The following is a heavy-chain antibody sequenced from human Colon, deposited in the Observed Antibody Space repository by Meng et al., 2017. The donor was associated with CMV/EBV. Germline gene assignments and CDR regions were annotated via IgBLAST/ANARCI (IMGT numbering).Heavy chain of an antibody. CDR3: ARRIAATGPLYYFDS. CDR2: ISAYNRNT. J-gene: IGHJ4*02. Sequence: ASVKVSCKASGYTFTSNGISWVRQAPGQGLEWMGWISAYNRNTNYAQKLQGRVTMTTDTSTSTAYMELRSLRSDDTAVYYCARRIAATGPLYYFDSWGQGTLVTVSS. V-gene: IGHV1-18*01. D-gene: IGHD6-13*01. CDR1: GYTFTSNG.